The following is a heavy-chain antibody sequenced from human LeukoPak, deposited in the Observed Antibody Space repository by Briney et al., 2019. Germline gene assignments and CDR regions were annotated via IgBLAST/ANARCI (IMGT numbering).Heavy chain of an antibody. D-gene: IGHD3-10*01. CDR3: ARAEVLPDYYAISGGFDY. CDR2: IYYSGST. V-gene: IGHV4-59*01. J-gene: IGHJ4*02. Sequence: SETLSLTCTVSGGSISTYYWSWIRQPPGKGLEWIGYIYYSGSTNYNPSLKGRVTISVDTSKNQFSLKLSSVTAADTAVYYCARAEVLPDYYAISGGFDYWGQGTLVTVSS. CDR1: GGSISTYY.